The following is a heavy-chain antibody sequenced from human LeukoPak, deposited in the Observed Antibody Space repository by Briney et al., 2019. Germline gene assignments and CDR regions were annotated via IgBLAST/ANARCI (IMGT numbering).Heavy chain of an antibody. V-gene: IGHV4-59*08. CDR1: GGSISGDH. J-gene: IGHJ3*02. Sequence: PSETLSLTCTVSGGSISGDHWNWIRQPPGKGLEWIGNIYYSGNTNYNPSLKSRVTISVDTSKNQFSLKLSSVTAADTAVYYCARQNDFDIWGQGTMVTVSS. CDR2: IYYSGNT. CDR3: ARQNDFDI.